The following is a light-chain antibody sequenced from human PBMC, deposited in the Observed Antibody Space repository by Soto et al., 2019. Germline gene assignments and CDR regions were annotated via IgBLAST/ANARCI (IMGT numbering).Light chain of an antibody. CDR2: EVS. CDR1: SSDVGGYNY. Sequence: QSALTQPPSASGSPGQSVTISCTGTSSDVGGYNYVSWYQQHPGKAPKLMIYEVSKRPSGVPDRFSGSKSGNTASLTVSGLQAEDEADYYCSSYGGSIYVFGTGTKVT. V-gene: IGLV2-8*01. CDR3: SSYGGSIYV. J-gene: IGLJ1*01.